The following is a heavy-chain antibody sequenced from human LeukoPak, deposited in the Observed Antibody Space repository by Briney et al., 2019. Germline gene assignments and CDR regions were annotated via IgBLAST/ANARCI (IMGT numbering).Heavy chain of an antibody. V-gene: IGHV1-2*02. CDR1: GYTFTGYY. Sequence: ASVKVSCKASGYTFTGYYMRWVRQAPGQGLEWMGWINPNSGGTNYAQKFQGRVTMTRDTSISTAYMELSRLRSDDTAVYYCARVPAAMRIVDYWGQGTLVTVSS. J-gene: IGHJ4*02. CDR3: ARVPAAMRIVDY. D-gene: IGHD2-2*01. CDR2: INPNSGGT.